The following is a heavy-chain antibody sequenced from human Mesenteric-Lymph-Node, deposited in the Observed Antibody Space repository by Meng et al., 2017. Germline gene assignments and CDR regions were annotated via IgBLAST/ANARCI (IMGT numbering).Heavy chain of an antibody. CDR3: VRDSGKSSFDY. CDR2: IKGDGSNI. Sequence: VHLQGSGPGLVKPSQTLSLTCTVSGGSVSSGGYYWTWIRQHPGKGLEWVSRIKGDGSNIAYADTVEGRFSISRDNAKNTLYLQMNSLRAEDTAVYYCVRDSGKSSFDYWGQGTLVTVSS. D-gene: IGHD3-10*01. J-gene: IGHJ4*02. V-gene: IGHV3-74*01. CDR1: GGSVSSGGYY.